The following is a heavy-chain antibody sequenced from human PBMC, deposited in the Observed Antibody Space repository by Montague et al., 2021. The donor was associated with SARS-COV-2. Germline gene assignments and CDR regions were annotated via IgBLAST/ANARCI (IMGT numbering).Heavy chain of an antibody. Sequence: SETLSLTCTVAGDSIRSSSYYWGWIRQPPGRGLEWIGSIYYDGSTYYNPSFKSRVTISVDTSKTQFSLKLSSVTAADTAVYSCARRVLPAFGSGAIDYWGQGTLVTVSS. D-gene: IGHD6-19*01. J-gene: IGHJ4*02. CDR1: GDSIRSSSYY. V-gene: IGHV4-39*01. CDR2: IYYDGST. CDR3: ARRVLPAFGSGAIDY.